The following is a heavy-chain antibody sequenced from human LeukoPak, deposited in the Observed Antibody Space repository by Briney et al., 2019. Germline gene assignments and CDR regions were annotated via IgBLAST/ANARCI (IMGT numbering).Heavy chain of an antibody. CDR1: GFTFSNSA. V-gene: IGHV3-23*01. J-gene: IGHJ4*02. CDR2: ISDSGSGGRT. Sequence: GGSLRLSCAASGFTFSNSAMRWVRQAPGKGLEWVSTISDSGSGGRTYYADSVKGRFTTSGDNSKNTLYLQMNSLRVEDTAVYYCAKRAVAGPVDNWGQGTLVTVSS. D-gene: IGHD6-19*01. CDR3: AKRAVAGPVDN.